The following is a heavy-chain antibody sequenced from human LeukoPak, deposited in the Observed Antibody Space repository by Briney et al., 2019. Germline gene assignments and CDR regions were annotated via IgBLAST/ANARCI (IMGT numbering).Heavy chain of an antibody. CDR1: GGSFSGYH. V-gene: IGHV4-34*01. D-gene: IGHD1-7*01. J-gene: IGHJ4*02. CDR3: ARGNYDYFDY. CDR2: INHSGST. Sequence: SETLSLTCAVYGGSFSGYHWSWIRQPPGKGLEWIGEINHSGSTNYNPSLKSRVTISVDTSKNQFSLKLSSVIAADTAVYYCARGNYDYFDYWGQGTLVTVSS.